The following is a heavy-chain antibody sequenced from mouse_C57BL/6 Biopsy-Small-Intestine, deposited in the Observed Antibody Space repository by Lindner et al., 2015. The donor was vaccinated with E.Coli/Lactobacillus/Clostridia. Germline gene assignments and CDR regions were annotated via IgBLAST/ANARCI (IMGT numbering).Heavy chain of an antibody. CDR2: INPYNGDT. CDR3: ARSTLLRTDY. J-gene: IGHJ2*01. CDR1: GYSFTGYF. V-gene: IGHV1-20*02. Sequence: VQLQESGPELVKPGASVKISCKASGYSFTGYFMNWVMQSHGKSLEWIGRINPYNGDTFYNQKFKGKATLTVDKSSSTAHMELRSLASEDSAVYYCARSTLLRTDYWGQGTTPTVSS. D-gene: IGHD1-1*01.